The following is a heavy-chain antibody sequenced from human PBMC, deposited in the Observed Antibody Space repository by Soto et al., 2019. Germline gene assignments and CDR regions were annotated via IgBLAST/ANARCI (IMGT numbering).Heavy chain of an antibody. J-gene: IGHJ4*02. CDR2: IYYSGST. CDR1: GGSISSGGYY. CDR3: ARDHDGSGRDD. D-gene: IGHD3-22*01. V-gene: IGHV4-31*03. Sequence: QVQLQESGPGLVKPSQTLSLTCTVSGGSISSGGYYWSWIRQHPGKGLEWIGYIYYSGSTYHNPSLKSRVTISVDTSKNQFSLKLRYVTAADPAVYYCARDHDGSGRDDWGQGILVTVSS.